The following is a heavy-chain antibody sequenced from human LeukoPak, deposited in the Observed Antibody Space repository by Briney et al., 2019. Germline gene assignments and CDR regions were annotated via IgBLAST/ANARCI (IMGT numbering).Heavy chain of an antibody. CDR3: ARESLRYFDWLSDAFDI. CDR1: GFTFSSYS. J-gene: IGHJ3*02. V-gene: IGHV3-21*01. D-gene: IGHD3-9*01. Sequence: GGSLRLSCAASGFTFSSYSMNWVRQAPGKGLEWVSSISSSSSYIYYADSVKGRFTISRDNAKNSLYLQMNSLRAEDTAVYYCARESLRYFDWLSDAFDIWAKGQWSPSLQ. CDR2: ISSSSSYI.